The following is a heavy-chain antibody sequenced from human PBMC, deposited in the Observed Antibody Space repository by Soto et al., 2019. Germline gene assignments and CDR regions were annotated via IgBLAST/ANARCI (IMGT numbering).Heavy chain of an antibody. CDR1: GYALTGSS. CDR2: INPNSGGT. D-gene: IGHD1-1*01. Sequence: PAEPCSEAPGYALTGSSMHSARHAPGQGLEWMGWINPNSGGTNYAQKFQGWVTMTRDTSISTAYMELSRLRSDDTAVYYCASAPGGTIDWFDLWGEGTLVTVSS. CDR3: ASAPGGTIDWFDL. J-gene: IGHJ5*02. V-gene: IGHV1-2*04.